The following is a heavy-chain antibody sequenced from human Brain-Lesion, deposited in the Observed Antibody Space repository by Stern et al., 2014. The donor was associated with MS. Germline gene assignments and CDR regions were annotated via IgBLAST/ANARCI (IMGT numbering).Heavy chain of an antibody. V-gene: IGHV3-72*01. CDR2: IRNKANSYST. D-gene: IGHD2/OR15-2a*01. Sequence: EDQLVESGGGLVQPGGSLRLSCAASGFTFSDPFIDWVRQAPGKGLEWVGRIRNKANSYSTEYAASVKGRFTFSRDDSKNSLFVQMNSLRIEDTAIYYCARDNKVYGIDVLGQGTSVTVSS. J-gene: IGHJ6*02. CDR1: GFTFSDPF. CDR3: ARDNKVYGIDV.